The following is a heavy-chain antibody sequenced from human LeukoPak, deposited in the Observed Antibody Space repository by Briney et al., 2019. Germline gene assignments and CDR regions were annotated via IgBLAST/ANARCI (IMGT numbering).Heavy chain of an antibody. V-gene: IGHV3-30*04. CDR1: GFTFSSYA. CDR3: ARDLRLPYGSGSSPLDY. D-gene: IGHD3-10*01. CDR2: ISYDGSNK. Sequence: TGRSLRLSCAASGFTFSSYAMHWVRQAPGKGLEWVAVISYDGSNKYYADSVKGRFTIPRDNSKNTLYLQMNSLRAEDTAVYYCARDLRLPYGSGSSPLDYWGQGTLVTVSS. J-gene: IGHJ4*02.